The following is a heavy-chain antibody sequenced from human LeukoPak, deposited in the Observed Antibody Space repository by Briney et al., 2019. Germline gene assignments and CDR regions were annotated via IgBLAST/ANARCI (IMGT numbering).Heavy chain of an antibody. CDR2: ISAYNDNT. CDR1: GYTFTSYG. Sequence: ASVKVSCKASGYTFTSYGSSWVRQAPGEGAEWMGWISAYNDNTNYAQKLQGRVTMTTDTSTSTAYMERRSLRSDDTAVYYCARGGSGWYNWFDPWGQGTLVTVSS. D-gene: IGHD6-19*01. J-gene: IGHJ5*02. V-gene: IGHV1-18*01. CDR3: ARGGSGWYNWFDP.